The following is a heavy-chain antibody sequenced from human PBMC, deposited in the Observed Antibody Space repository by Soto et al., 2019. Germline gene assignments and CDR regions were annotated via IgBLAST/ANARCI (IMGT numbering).Heavy chain of an antibody. CDR2: ISYDGSNK. D-gene: IGHD3-3*01. Sequence: GGTMRLSCAASGFTFSSYGMHWVRQAPGKGLEWVAVISYDGSNKYYADSVKGRFTISRDNYKNKQYMQMKSLRAEDTAANYGANPGPYFDFCSCYSHDSHFNSWRQLTLVTIAS. CDR1: GFTFSSYG. V-gene: IGHV3-30*18. J-gene: IGHJ4*02. CDR3: ANPGPYFDFCSCYSHDSHFNS.